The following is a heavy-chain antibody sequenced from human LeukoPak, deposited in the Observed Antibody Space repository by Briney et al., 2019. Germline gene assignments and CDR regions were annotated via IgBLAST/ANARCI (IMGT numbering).Heavy chain of an antibody. V-gene: IGHV4-59*01. J-gene: IGHJ6*04. D-gene: IGHD2-2*01. Sequence: KPSETLSLTCTVSGGSISSYYWSWIRQPPGKGLEWIGYIYYSGSTNYNPSLKSRVTISVDTSKNQFSLKLSSVTAADTAVYYCAKAPGYCSSTSCYYYYGMDVWGKGTTVTVSS. CDR2: IYYSGST. CDR1: GGSISSYY. CDR3: AKAPGYCSSTSCYYYYGMDV.